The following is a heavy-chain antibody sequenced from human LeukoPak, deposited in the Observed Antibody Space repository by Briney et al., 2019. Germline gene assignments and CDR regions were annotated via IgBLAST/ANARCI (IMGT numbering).Heavy chain of an antibody. D-gene: IGHD3-10*01. CDR3: AREGNERVDY. J-gene: IGHJ4*02. CDR2: IYYSGST. V-gene: IGHV4-59*01. CDR1: GGSISSYY. Sequence: ASETLSLTCTVSGGSISSYYCSWIRQPPGKGLEWIGYIYYSGSTNYNPSLKSRVTISVDTSKNQFSLKLSSVTAADTAVYYCAREGNERVDYWGQGTLVTVSS.